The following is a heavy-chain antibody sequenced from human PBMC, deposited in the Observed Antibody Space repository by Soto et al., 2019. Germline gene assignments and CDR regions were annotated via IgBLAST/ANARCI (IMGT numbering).Heavy chain of an antibody. CDR2: ISGSGGST. CDR3: AEIFTGAKYYYYYMDV. D-gene: IGHD3-10*01. Sequence: GGSLRLSCAASGFTFSSYAMSWVRQAPGKGLEWVSAISGSGGSTYYADSVKGRFTISRDNSKNTLYLQMNSLRAEDTAVYYCAEIFTGAKYYYYYMDVWGKGTTVTVSS. V-gene: IGHV3-23*01. J-gene: IGHJ6*03. CDR1: GFTFSSYA.